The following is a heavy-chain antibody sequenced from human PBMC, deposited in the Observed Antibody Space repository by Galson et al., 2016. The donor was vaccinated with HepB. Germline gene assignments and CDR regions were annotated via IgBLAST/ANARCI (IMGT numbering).Heavy chain of an antibody. Sequence: LRLSCAASGFVFSNFGLSRVRQAPGKGLEWVSALSGSGGSTYYADSVKGRFTISRDNSKNTLYMQMNSLRAEDTAVYYCAKEGCITSCSKDYWGQGTLVTVSS. J-gene: IGHJ4*02. CDR1: GFVFSNFG. CDR2: LSGSGGST. CDR3: AKEGCITSCSKDY. D-gene: IGHD2-2*01. V-gene: IGHV3-23*01.